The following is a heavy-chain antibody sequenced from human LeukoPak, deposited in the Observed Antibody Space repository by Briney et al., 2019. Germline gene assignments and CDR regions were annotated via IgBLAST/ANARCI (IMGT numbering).Heavy chain of an antibody. Sequence: ASVKVSCKASGYTFTGYYMHWVRQAPGQGLEWMGWINPNSGGTNYAQKFQGRVTMTTDTSTNTAYMELRSLRSDDTAVYYCAAGIAVAGTSGYYFDYWGQGTLVTVSS. V-gene: IGHV1-2*02. CDR3: AAGIAVAGTSGYYFDY. D-gene: IGHD6-19*01. CDR2: INPNSGGT. CDR1: GYTFTGYY. J-gene: IGHJ4*02.